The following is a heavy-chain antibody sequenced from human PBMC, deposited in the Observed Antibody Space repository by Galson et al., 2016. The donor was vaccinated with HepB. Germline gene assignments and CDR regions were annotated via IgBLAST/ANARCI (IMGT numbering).Heavy chain of an antibody. D-gene: IGHD6-13*01. CDR1: GFTFSSYA. V-gene: IGHV3-23*01. CDR3: AKRPTWRIAIPVDYFDY. CDR2: ISGSAYSGVT. J-gene: IGHJ4*02. Sequence: SLRLSCAASGFTFSSYAMSWVRQAPGKRLEWVSVISGSAYSGVTYYADSVRGRFTISRDDSKNTLYLLMNSLTAEDTGVYYCAKRPTWRIAIPVDYFDYWGQGTMVTVSS.